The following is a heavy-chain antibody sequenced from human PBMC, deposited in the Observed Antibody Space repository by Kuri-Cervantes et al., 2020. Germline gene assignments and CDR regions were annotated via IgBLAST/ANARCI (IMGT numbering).Heavy chain of an antibody. CDR2: IYSGGST. Sequence: ETLSLTCAASGFTVSSNYMSWVRQAPGKGLEWVSVIYSGGSTYYADSVKGRFTISRDNSKNTLYLQMNSLRAEDTAVYYCARPYDILTGVRMDVWGQGNTVTVSS. V-gene: IGHV3-53*01. CDR1: GFTVSSNY. D-gene: IGHD3-9*01. J-gene: IGHJ6*02. CDR3: ARPYDILTGVRMDV.